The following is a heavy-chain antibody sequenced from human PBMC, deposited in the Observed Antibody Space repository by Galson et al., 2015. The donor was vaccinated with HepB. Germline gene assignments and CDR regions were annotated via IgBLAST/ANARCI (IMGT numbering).Heavy chain of an antibody. Sequence: SLRLSCAAPGFTFSSYGMHWVRQAPGKGLEWVAVISYDGSNKYYADSVKGRFTISRDNSKNTLYLQMSSLRAEDTAVYYCAKGVKIAARRGYYYGMDVWGQGTTVTVSS. CDR3: AKGVKIAARRGYYYGMDV. V-gene: IGHV3-30*18. J-gene: IGHJ6*02. CDR2: ISYDGSNK. CDR1: GFTFSSYG. D-gene: IGHD6-6*01.